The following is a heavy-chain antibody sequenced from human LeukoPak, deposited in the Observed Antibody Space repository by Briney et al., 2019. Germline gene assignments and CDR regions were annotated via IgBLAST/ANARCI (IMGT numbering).Heavy chain of an antibody. CDR2: ISSSSRTK. CDR1: GFTFSRNS. V-gene: IGHV3-48*01. CDR3: ARRGGYGDSYWYFDL. D-gene: IGHD4-17*01. Sequence: GGSLRLSCAASGFTFSRNSMNWVRPAPGKGLEWVSYISSSSRTKYYAGSVKGRFTISRDNAKNSLYLQMNSLRAEDTAVYYCARRGGYGDSYWYFDLWGRGTLVTVSS. J-gene: IGHJ2*01.